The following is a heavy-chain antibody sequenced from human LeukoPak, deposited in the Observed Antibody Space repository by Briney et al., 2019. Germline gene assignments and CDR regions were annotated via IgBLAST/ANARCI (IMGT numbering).Heavy chain of an antibody. V-gene: IGHV3-30-3*01. CDR1: GFTFSSYA. CDR2: ISYDGSNK. Sequence: GGSLRLSCAASGFTFSSYAMHWVRQAPGKGLEWVAVISYDGSNKYYADSVKGRFTISGDNSKNTLYLQMNSLRAEDTAVYYCAKDLQYCSSTSCYGAFDIWGQGTMVTVSS. CDR3: AKDLQYCSSTSCYGAFDI. J-gene: IGHJ3*02. D-gene: IGHD2-2*01.